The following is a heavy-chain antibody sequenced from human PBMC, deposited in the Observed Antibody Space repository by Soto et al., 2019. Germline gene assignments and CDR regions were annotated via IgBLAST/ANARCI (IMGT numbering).Heavy chain of an antibody. CDR1: GGSISSSRYY. D-gene: IGHD2-2*01. V-gene: IGHV4-39*01. CDR3: ARLPGHCRGTSCDYFDF. Sequence: XGTLSLTCTVSGGSISSSRYYGGWIRQPPGKGLEWIGSIYYSGSTYYNPSLKSRVTISVDTSKNQFSLKLSSVTAADTAVYYCARLPGHCRGTSCDYFDFWGQGTPVTVSS. J-gene: IGHJ4*02. CDR2: IYYSGST.